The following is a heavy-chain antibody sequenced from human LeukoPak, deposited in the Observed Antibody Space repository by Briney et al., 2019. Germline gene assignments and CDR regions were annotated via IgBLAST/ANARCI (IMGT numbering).Heavy chain of an antibody. CDR1: GGSISSYY. CDR2: IYYSGST. V-gene: IGHV4-59*12. Sequence: ASETLSLTCTVSGGSISSYYWSWIRQPPGKGLEWIGYIYYSGSTNYNPSLKSRVTISVDTSKNQFSLKLSSVTAADTAVYYCARDTATGPNAFDIWGQGTMVTVSS. J-gene: IGHJ3*02. CDR3: ARDTATGPNAFDI. D-gene: IGHD5-18*01.